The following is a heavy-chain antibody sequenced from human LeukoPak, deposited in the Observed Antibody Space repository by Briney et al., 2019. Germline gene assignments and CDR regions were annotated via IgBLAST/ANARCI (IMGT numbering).Heavy chain of an antibody. V-gene: IGHV1-2*06. D-gene: IGHD6-6*01. Sequence: GASVKVSCKASGYTFTGHYIHWVRQAPGQGLEWMGRINPNSGDTNYAQKSQGRVTVTRDTSISTAYMELTRLTYDDTAVYYCARARVSVSPSSDYWGQGTLVTVSS. CDR3: ARARVSVSPSSDY. CDR1: GYTFTGHY. J-gene: IGHJ4*02. CDR2: INPNSGDT.